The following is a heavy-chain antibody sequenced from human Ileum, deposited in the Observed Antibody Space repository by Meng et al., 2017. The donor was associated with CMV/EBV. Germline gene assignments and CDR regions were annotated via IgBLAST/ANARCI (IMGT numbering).Heavy chain of an antibody. V-gene: IGHV6-1*01. CDR2: TFYRSKWYN. CDR1: VSSNTGA. J-gene: IGHJ4*02. CDR3: ARDYYGSGTYSYLFDY. Sequence: VSSNTGAWNWIRQSPSRGLEYLGRTFYRSKWYNDSAVSVKGRIVINPDTSKNQFSLQLNSVTPEDTAVYYCARDYYGSGTYSYLFDYWGQGTLVTVSS. D-gene: IGHD3-10*01.